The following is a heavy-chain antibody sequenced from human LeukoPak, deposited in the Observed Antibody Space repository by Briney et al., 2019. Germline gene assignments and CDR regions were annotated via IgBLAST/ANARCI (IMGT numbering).Heavy chain of an antibody. CDR1: GFTFISYA. D-gene: IGHD2-15*01. J-gene: IGHJ4*02. CDR3: AKDHYGSLYYFDY. CDR2: ISGSGGST. V-gene: IGHV3-23*01. Sequence: GGALILSCSASGFTFISYAMSWVHQAPGKGLEWVSAISGSGGSTYYADSVKGRFTIYRDNSKNTLYLQMNSLRAEDTAVYYCAKDHYGSLYYFDYWGQGTLVTVSS.